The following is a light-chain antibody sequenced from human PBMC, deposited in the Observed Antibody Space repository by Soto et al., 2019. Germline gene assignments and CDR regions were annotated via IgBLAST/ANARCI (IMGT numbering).Light chain of an antibody. CDR2: GSS. CDR3: QQYGRSPLLYT. CDR1: QSVDSNF. V-gene: IGKV3-20*01. Sequence: EIVLTQSPGTLSLSPGEGATLFCRTSQSVDSNFLAWYQQKPGQAPRLLVYGSSTRAAGVPDRFSGSGSGTDFTLTISRLEPEDFAVYYCQQYGRSPLLYTFGQGTKLGVK. J-gene: IGKJ2*01.